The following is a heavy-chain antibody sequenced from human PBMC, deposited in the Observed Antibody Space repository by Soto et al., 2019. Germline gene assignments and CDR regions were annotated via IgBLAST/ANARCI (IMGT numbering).Heavy chain of an antibody. V-gene: IGHV3-7*04. D-gene: IGHD3-22*01. J-gene: IGHJ6*02. CDR1: GFTFSSYW. CDR2: KKQDGSEK. CDR3: ARFYYDSSGYLPSPYYYYYGMDV. Sequence: PGGSLRLSCAASGFTFSSYWMSWVRQAPGKGLERVANKKQDGSEKYYVDSVKGRFTISRDNAKNSLYLQMNSLRAEDMAVYYCARFYYDSSGYLPSPYYYYYGMDVWGQGTTVTVSS.